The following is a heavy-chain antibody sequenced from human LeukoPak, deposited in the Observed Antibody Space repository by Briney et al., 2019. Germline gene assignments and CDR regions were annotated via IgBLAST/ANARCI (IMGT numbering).Heavy chain of an antibody. CDR2: INHSGST. CDR1: GGSFSGYY. Sequence: SETLSLTCAVCGGSFSGYYWSWIRQPPGKGLEWIGEINHSGSTNYNPSLKSRVTISVDTSKNQFSLKLSSVTAADTAVYYCARGGRYYDSSGPPPLDYWGQGTLVTVSS. J-gene: IGHJ4*02. V-gene: IGHV4-34*01. D-gene: IGHD3-22*01. CDR3: ARGGRYYDSSGPPPLDY.